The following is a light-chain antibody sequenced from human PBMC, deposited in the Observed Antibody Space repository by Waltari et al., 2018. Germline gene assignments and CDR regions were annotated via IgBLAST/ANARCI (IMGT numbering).Light chain of an antibody. CDR3: QQRSNWPPFT. Sequence: EIVLTQSPATLSLSPGERATLSCRASPSVSSYLAWYQQKPGQAPRLRIYEQSNRATGIPARFSGSGSGTDFTLTISSLEPEDFAVYYCQQRSNWPPFTFGPGTKVDIK. CDR2: EQS. CDR1: PSVSSY. J-gene: IGKJ3*01. V-gene: IGKV3-11*01.